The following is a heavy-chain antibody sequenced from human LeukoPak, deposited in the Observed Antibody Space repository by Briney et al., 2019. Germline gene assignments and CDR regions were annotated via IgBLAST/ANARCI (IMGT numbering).Heavy chain of an antibody. CDR3: VVTRTRGDH. V-gene: IGHV3-7*03. CDR2: INQEGNDK. J-gene: IGHJ4*02. Sequence: PGGSLRLSCVASGFTFRNYWMTWVRQAPWKGLEWVANINQEGNDKYYVDSVKGRFTISRDNTKNSLFLQMNSLRAEDTAVYYCVVTRTRGDHWGQGTLVTVSS. D-gene: IGHD2-21*01. CDR1: GFTFRNYW.